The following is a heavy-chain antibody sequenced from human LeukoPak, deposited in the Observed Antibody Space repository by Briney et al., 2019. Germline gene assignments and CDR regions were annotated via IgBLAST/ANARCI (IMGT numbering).Heavy chain of an antibody. V-gene: IGHV3-48*01. CDR2: IGTSSTTI. CDR3: ARFAAGGSYYYYMDV. CDR1: GFTFSSYT. Sequence: GGSLRLSCAASGFTFSSYTMSWVRQPPGKGLEWVSNIGTSSTTIYYADSVKGRFTIFRDNAKNSLYLQMNSLRADDTAVYYCARFAAGGSYYYYMDVWGKGTTVTVSS. J-gene: IGHJ6*03. D-gene: IGHD6-25*01.